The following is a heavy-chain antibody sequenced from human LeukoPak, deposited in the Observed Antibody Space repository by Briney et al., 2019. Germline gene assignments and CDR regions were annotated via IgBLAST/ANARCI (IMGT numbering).Heavy chain of an antibody. Sequence: PSETLSLTCTVSGGSISSYYWSWIRQPPGKGLEWIGYIYYSGSTNYDPSLKSRVTISVDTSKNQFSLKLSSVTAADTAVYYCARQPPRGSGSYYGYYYYGMDVWGQGTTVTVSS. V-gene: IGHV4-59*08. CDR1: GGSISSYY. J-gene: IGHJ6*02. CDR3: ARQPPRGSGSYYGYYYYGMDV. CDR2: IYYSGST. D-gene: IGHD1-26*01.